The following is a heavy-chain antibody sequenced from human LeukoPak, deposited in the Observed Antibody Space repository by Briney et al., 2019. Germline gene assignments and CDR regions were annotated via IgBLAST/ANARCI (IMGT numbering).Heavy chain of an antibody. Sequence: PLETLSLTCTVSGGSVSSGSFDWSWLRQPPGKGLEWIGCISDSVNTKYSPSLKTRVTISVDTSKNQFSLKLRSVTAADTAVYYCAARGQGSSRSYFVYWGQGTLVTVSS. D-gene: IGHD3-10*01. CDR3: AARGQGSSRSYFVY. J-gene: IGHJ4*02. CDR1: GGSVSSGSFD. V-gene: IGHV4-61*01. CDR2: ISDSVNT.